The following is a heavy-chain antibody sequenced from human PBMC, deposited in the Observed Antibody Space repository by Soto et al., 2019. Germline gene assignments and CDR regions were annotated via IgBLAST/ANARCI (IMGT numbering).Heavy chain of an antibody. V-gene: IGHV3-30*18. CDR1: GFTFSSYG. Sequence: QVHLVESGGSVVQPGRSLRLSCEASGFTFSSYGMHWVRQAPGKGLEWVATILFDRSNTHYADSVKGRFTISRDNSKNTLFLQMNSLRTEDTAVYYCAKGPTRRDEFLARYFDYWGQGTLVTVSS. J-gene: IGHJ4*02. D-gene: IGHD3-10*01. CDR2: ILFDRSNT. CDR3: AKGPTRRDEFLARYFDY.